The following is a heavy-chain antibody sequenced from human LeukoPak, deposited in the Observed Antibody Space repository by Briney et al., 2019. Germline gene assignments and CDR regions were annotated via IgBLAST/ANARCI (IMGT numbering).Heavy chain of an antibody. D-gene: IGHD4-11*01. CDR1: GFTFSSYA. CDR3: AREQSNYAYFDY. J-gene: IGHJ4*02. CDR2: ISGSGGST. Sequence: PGGSLRLPCAASGFTFSSYAMSWVRQAPGKGLEWVSAISGSGGSTYYADSVKGRFTVSRDNSKNTLYLQLNSLRVEDTAVYFCAREQSNYAYFDYWGQGTLVTVSS. V-gene: IGHV3-23*01.